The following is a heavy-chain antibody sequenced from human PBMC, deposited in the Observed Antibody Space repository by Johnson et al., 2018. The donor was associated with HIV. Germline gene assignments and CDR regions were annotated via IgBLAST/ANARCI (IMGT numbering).Heavy chain of an antibody. CDR2: IKSKTDGGTT. D-gene: IGHD5-12*01. V-gene: IGHV3-15*01. CDR3: TTGLSSGKGAFDI. J-gene: IGHJ3*02. Sequence: VQLVESGGGLVKPGGSLRLSCAASGFSFTNAWMSWVRQAPGKGLEWVGRIKSKTDGGTTEFAAPVKGRFTMSRDDPKNTLYLQMNSLKTEDTAVYYCTTGLSSGKGAFDIWGQGTMVTVSS. CDR1: GFSFTNAW.